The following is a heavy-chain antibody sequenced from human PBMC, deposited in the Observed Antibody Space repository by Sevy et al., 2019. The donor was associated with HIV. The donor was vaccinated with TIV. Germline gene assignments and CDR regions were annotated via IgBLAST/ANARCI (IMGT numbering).Heavy chain of an antibody. D-gene: IGHD5-18*01. J-gene: IGHJ6*02. CDR2: TYYRSKWYN. CDR1: GDSVSSNSAA. CDR3: ARDWESVDTAMKYYGMDV. Sequence: KQSQTLSLTCAISGDSVSSNSAAWNWIRQSPSRGLEWLGRTYYRSKWYNDYAVSVKSRITINPDTSKNQFPLQLNSVTPEETAVYYCARDWESVDTAMKYYGMDVWGQGTTVTVSS. V-gene: IGHV6-1*01.